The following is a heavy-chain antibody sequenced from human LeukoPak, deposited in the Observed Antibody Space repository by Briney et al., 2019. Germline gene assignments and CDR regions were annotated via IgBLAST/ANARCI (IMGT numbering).Heavy chain of an antibody. J-gene: IGHJ5*02. Sequence: GGSLRLSCAASGFTFSSYEMNWVRQAPGKGLEWVSYISSSGSTIYYADSVKGRFTISRDNAKNSLYLQMNSLRAEDTAVYYCGSKGIAAAGMREDNWFDPWGQGTLVTVSS. CDR2: ISSSGSTI. CDR3: GSKGIAAAGMREDNWFDP. V-gene: IGHV3-48*03. D-gene: IGHD6-13*01. CDR1: GFTFSSYE.